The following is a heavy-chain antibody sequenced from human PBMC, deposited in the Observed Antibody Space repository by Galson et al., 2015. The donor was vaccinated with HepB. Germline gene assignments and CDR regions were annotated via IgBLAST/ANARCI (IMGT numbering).Heavy chain of an antibody. CDR1: GYTFTGYY. D-gene: IGHD5-18*01. J-gene: IGHJ3*02. Sequence: SVKVSCKASGYTFTGYYMHWVRQAPGLGLEWMGWINPNSGGTNYAQKFQGRVTMTRDTSISTAYMELSRLRSDDTAVYYCARDRAGYSFSDAFDIWGQGTMVTVSS. CDR2: INPNSGGT. CDR3: ARDRAGYSFSDAFDI. V-gene: IGHV1-2*02.